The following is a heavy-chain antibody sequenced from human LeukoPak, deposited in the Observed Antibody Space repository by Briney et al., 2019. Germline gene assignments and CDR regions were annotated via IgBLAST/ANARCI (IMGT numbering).Heavy chain of an antibody. CDR1: GVMRTYS. CDR3: ARSGNYYDTSGLLY. D-gene: IGHD3-22*01. V-gene: IGHV3-48*02. Sequence: GGSLRLSCAASGVMRTYSMNWVRQAPGKGLEWISYISSSSITLNYADSVKGRFTISRDNAKNLVFLHMNSLRDEDTAVYYCARSGNYYDTSGLLYWGQGALVIVSS. CDR2: ISSSSITL. J-gene: IGHJ4*02.